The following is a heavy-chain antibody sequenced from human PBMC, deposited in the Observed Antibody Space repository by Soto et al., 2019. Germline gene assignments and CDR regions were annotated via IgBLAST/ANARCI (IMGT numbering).Heavy chain of an antibody. CDR3: ARAGENYGSGTFSPPLRYYFNS. V-gene: IGHV1-46*01. D-gene: IGHD3-10*01. CDR2: INPSGGRT. CDR1: GYTFTTHY. Sequence: QVQLVQSGTEVKKPGASVNVSCKASGYTFTTHYMHWVRQAPGQGLEWMWIINPSGGRTTYALKFQGRVTMTSDTSTNTVYVELTSLRSEDTAIYFCARAGENYGSGTFSPPLRYYFNSWGQGTLVTVSS. J-gene: IGHJ4*02.